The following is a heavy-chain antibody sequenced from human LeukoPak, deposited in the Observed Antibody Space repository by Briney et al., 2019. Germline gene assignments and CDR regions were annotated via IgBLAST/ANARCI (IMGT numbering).Heavy chain of an antibody. CDR2: IHYDGRT. D-gene: IGHD3-22*01. V-gene: IGHV4-59*11. Sequence: PSEALSLTCTVSGGSTSGRYWTWIRQPPGKGLEWLGYIHYDGRTNYNPSFKSRVIISLDTSNNQFSLNLKSVTAADTAAYYCVRLVNYGYSDYWGQGTLVTVSS. CDR1: GGSTSGRY. CDR3: VRLVNYGYSDY. J-gene: IGHJ4*02.